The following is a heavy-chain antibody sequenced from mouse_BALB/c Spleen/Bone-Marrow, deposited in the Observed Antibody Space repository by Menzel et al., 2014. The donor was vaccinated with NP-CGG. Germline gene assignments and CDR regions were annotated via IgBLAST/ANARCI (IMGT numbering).Heavy chain of an antibody. CDR3: ARWEYYAMDY. D-gene: IGHD4-1*01. J-gene: IGHJ4*01. CDR2: IDPANGNT. Sequence: EVQLQQSGAELVKPGASVKLSCTASDFNIKDAYMHWVKQRPEQGLEWIGRIDPANGNTKYDPKFQGKATITADTSSNTAYLRLSSLTSEDTAVYYCARWEYYAMDYWGQGTSVTVSS. CDR1: DFNIKDAY. V-gene: IGHV14-3*02.